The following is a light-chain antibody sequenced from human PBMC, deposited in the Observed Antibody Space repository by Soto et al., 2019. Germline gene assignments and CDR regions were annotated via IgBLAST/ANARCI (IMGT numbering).Light chain of an antibody. V-gene: IGLV1-40*01. Sequence: QLVLTQPPSVSGAPGQRVTLSCTGSSSNIGAGYDVHWYQQVPGTAPKLLIYGNSDRPSGVPDRFSGSKSGTSASLAITGLQAEDEADYYCQSYDSSLSGYVFGTGTKVTVL. J-gene: IGLJ1*01. CDR3: QSYDSSLSGYV. CDR1: SSNIGAGYD. CDR2: GNS.